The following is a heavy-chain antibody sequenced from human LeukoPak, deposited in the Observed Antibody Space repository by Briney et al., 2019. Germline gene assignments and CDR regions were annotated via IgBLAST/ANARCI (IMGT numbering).Heavy chain of an antibody. CDR1: GFTFSTYT. J-gene: IGHJ3*02. CDR2: ISSTGAL. V-gene: IGHV3-48*04. D-gene: IGHD3-3*01. CDR3: ARRIPHDFWSGKGAFDI. Sequence: PGGSLRLSCAASGFTFSTYTMNWVRQSPGKGLEWVSTISSTGALHYADSVKGRFTISRDSAKNSLYLQMNSLRAEDTAVYYCARRIPHDFWSGKGAFDIWGQGTMVTVSS.